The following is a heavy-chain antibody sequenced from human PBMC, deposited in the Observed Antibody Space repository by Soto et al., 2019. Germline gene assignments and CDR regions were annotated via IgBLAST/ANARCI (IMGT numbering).Heavy chain of an antibody. CDR1: GGSISSGGYS. Sequence: QLQLQESGSGLVKPSQTLSLTCAVSGGSISSGGYSWSWIRQPPGKGLEWIGYIYHSGSTYYNPSLNSRVTISVDRSKNQFSLKLSSVTAADTAVYYCARAHYGDEGYGMDVWGQGTTVTVSS. D-gene: IGHD4-17*01. V-gene: IGHV4-30-2*01. J-gene: IGHJ6*02. CDR3: ARAHYGDEGYGMDV. CDR2: IYHSGST.